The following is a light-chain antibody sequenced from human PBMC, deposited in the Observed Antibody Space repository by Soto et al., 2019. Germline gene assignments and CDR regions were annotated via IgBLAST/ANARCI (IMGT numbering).Light chain of an antibody. V-gene: IGLV2-14*03. CDR2: DVS. CDR1: SSDVGNYNF. Sequence: QSVPTQPASVSGSPGQSIAISCTGTSSDVGNYNFVSWYQQHPGKAPKLMIYDVSNRPSGISNRFSGSKSGNTASLTISGLQAEDEADYYCCSYTTSSTYVFGTGTKVTVL. J-gene: IGLJ1*01. CDR3: CSYTTSSTYV.